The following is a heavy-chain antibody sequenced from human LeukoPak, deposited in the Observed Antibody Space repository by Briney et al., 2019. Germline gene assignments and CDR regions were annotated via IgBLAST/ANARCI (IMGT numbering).Heavy chain of an antibody. J-gene: IGHJ6*03. CDR3: ARDFGVIVAGYMDV. V-gene: IGHV1-2*02. Sequence: GASVTVSCKASGYTFTGFYMHWVRQAPGQGLEWMGWINPNSGGKNYAQKFQGRVTMTRDTSTSTAYMELSGLRSDDTAVYYCARDFGVIVAGYMDVWGKGTTVTVSS. CDR1: GYTFTGFY. D-gene: IGHD2/OR15-2a*01. CDR2: INPNSGGK.